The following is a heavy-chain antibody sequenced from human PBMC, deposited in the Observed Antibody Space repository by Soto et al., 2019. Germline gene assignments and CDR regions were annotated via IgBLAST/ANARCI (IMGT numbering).Heavy chain of an antibody. Sequence: PWWSLRLSCLASVFTFSSYAMTWFRQAPGKGLEWVSAISGGDGSPSYADSVKGRFTISRDNSKNTLYLHMNSLRADDTAAYYCAKWHTYNYDSLAFSGFDCWGQGTQVTVSS. V-gene: IGHV3-23*01. CDR2: ISGGDGSP. CDR3: AKWHTYNYDSLAFSGFDC. J-gene: IGHJ4*02. CDR1: VFTFSSYA. D-gene: IGHD3-16*01.